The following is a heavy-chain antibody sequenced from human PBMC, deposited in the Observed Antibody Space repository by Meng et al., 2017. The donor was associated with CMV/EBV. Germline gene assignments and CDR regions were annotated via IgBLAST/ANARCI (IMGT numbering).Heavy chain of an antibody. V-gene: IGHV3-30-3*01. D-gene: IGHD3-3*01. CDR2: ISYDGSNK. CDR1: GFTFSSYA. Sequence: GGSLRLSCAASGFTFSSYAMHWVRQAPGKGLEWVAVISYDGSNKYYADSVKGRFTISRDNSKNTLYLQMNSLRAEDTAVYYCARDRVRSVITIFGVVINGMDVWGQGTTVTVSS. J-gene: IGHJ6*02. CDR3: ARDRVRSVITIFGVVINGMDV.